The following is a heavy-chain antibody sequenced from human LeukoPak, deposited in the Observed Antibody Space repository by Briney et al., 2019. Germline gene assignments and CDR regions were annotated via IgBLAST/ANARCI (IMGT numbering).Heavy chain of an antibody. CDR2: IYGGGDT. D-gene: IGHD6-6*01. CDR3: ARGRSVSSIFDY. Sequence: PGGSLRLSCAASGVSVSSDYMTWVRQAPGKGLEWVSVIYGGGDTNYADSVEGRFTTSRDNSKNTVFLQMNSLRAEATAVYYCARGRSVSSIFDYWGQGTLVTVSS. J-gene: IGHJ4*02. CDR1: GVSVSSDY. V-gene: IGHV3-53*01.